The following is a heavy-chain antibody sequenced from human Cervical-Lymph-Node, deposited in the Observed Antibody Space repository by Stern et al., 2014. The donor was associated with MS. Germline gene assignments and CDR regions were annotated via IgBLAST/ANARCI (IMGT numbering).Heavy chain of an antibody. CDR1: GGSISSGGHH. CDR3: ASQTGTMEGYYYYGMDV. J-gene: IGHJ6*02. D-gene: IGHD1-1*01. V-gene: IGHV4-31*01. CDR2: IYYTGST. Sequence: DQLVESGPGLVKPSQTLSLTCSVSGGSISSGGHHWAWARQHPGRGLEWIGSIYYTGSTYNNSSLKRPVNIHLEPPKNQFSLKLTSFTAADTAVYYCASQTGTMEGYYYYGMDVWGQGTTVTVSS.